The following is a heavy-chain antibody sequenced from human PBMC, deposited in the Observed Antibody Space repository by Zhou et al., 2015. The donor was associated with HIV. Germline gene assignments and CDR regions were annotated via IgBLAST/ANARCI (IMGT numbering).Heavy chain of an antibody. CDR1: GATFGYYA. Sequence: QVQLVQSGTEVKKPGSSVKVSCKASGATFGYYAISWVRQAPGQGLEWMGGIIPVFGTTNYAQKFQGRVSITADRSTSTAYMELRSLRSEDTAVYYCARERPRNWFDPWGQGTLVTVSS. CDR2: IIPVFGTT. V-gene: IGHV1-69*06. J-gene: IGHJ5*02. CDR3: ARERPRNWFDP.